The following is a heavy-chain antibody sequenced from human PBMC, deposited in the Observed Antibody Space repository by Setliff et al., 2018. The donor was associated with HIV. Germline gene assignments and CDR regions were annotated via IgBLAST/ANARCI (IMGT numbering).Heavy chain of an antibody. CDR2: INWNGDIM. V-gene: IGHV3-9*01. CDR1: GFTLSNFA. CDR3: VKGDSAAGRYYSYMDV. D-gene: IGHD6-13*01. J-gene: IGHJ6*04. Sequence: PGGSLRLSCEGSGFTLSNFAMHWVRQAPGKGLEWVSGINWNGDIMGYVDSVRGRFIVSRDNVKNSVHLQMDSLTTEDTALYYCVKGDSAAGRYYSYMDVWGKGTTVTVSS.